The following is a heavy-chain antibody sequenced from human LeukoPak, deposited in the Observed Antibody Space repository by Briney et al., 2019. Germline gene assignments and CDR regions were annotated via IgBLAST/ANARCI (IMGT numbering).Heavy chain of an antibody. J-gene: IGHJ4*02. CDR3: AKGGMITFGGVIVNFDY. CDR2: ISGSGGST. Sequence: GGSLRLSCTASGFTFGDYVMSWVRQAPGKGLEWVSAISGSGGSTYYADSVKGRFTISRDNSKNTLYLQMNSLRAEDTAVYYCAKGGMITFGGVIVNFDYWGQGTLVTVSS. CDR1: GFTFGDYV. D-gene: IGHD3-16*02. V-gene: IGHV3-23*01.